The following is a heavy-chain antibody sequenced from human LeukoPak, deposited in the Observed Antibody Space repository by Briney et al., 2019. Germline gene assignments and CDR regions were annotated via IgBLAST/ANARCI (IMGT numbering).Heavy chain of an antibody. D-gene: IGHD6-13*01. CDR2: ISSSSSYI. J-gene: IGHJ4*02. CDR1: GFTFSSYS. CDR3: ARDEFGYSTFLVRY. V-gene: IGHV3-21*01. Sequence: GGSLRLSCAASGFTFSSYSVTWVRQAPGKGLEWVSSISSSSSYIYYADSVKGRFTISRDNAKNSLYLQMNSLRAEDTAVYYCARDEFGYSTFLVRYWGQGTLVTVSS.